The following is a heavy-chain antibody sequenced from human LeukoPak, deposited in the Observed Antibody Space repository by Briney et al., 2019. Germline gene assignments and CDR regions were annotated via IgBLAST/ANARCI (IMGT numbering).Heavy chain of an antibody. Sequence: GGSLRLSCAASGFTSSDYTMNWVRQAPGKGLEWVSGISVSDDRTYYADSVKGRFTMSRDNSNNMLYLQMNGLIAEDTAVYYCAKDRYCSSTNCPYDYWGQGTLVTVSS. J-gene: IGHJ4*02. V-gene: IGHV3-23*01. CDR2: ISVSDDRT. D-gene: IGHD2-2*01. CDR3: AKDRYCSSTNCPYDY. CDR1: GFTSSDYT.